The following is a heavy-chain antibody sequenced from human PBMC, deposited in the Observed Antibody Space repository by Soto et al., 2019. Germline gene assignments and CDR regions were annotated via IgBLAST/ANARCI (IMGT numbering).Heavy chain of an antibody. V-gene: IGHV4-59*01. CDR1: GGSISSYY. Sequence: PSETLSLTCTVSGGSISSYYWSWIRQPPGRGLEWIGCFYYSGSTNYNPSLKSRVTISVDTSKKQFSLKLNSVTAADTAVYYCARGGWKLFDYWGQGTLVTVS. CDR2: FYYSGST. D-gene: IGHD6-19*01. CDR3: ARGGWKLFDY. J-gene: IGHJ4*02.